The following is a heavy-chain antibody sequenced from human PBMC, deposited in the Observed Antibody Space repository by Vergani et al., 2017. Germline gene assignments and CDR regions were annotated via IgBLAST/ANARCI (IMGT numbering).Heavy chain of an antibody. D-gene: IGHD1-14*01. V-gene: IGHV3-33*01. CDR2: TWSDGNNK. J-gene: IGHJ5*02. CDR1: GFTFNQYG. CDR3: VRDLRLLYNRFDP. Sequence: QVQLVESGGGVVQPGRSLRLSCAASGFTFNQYGMHWVRQAPGKGLEWVAVTWSDGNNKQYADSVKGRFTISRDNSKSTMYLQMNSLRDEDTGVYYCVRDLRLLYNRFDPWGQGTLVTVSS.